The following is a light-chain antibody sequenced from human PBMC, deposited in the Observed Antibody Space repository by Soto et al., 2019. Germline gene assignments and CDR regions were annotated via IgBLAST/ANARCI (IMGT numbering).Light chain of an antibody. CDR3: QQRHMWPIT. CDR1: QSVTDNY. Sequence: GLSLSAGALSLSPGERPTLSCRASQSVTDNYLAWYQQKPGQAPRLVISGASSRTSGIPDRFSASGSGTDFTLTISSLEPEDSAVYYCQQRHMWPITF. J-gene: IGKJ4*02. V-gene: IGKV3D-20*02. CDR2: GAS.